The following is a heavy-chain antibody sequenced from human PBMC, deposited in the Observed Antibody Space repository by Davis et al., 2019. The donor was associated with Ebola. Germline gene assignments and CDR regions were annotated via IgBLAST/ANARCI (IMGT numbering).Heavy chain of an antibody. CDR2: ISSRSSYI. V-gene: IGHV3-21*01. CDR3: ARGPDFWSDYYGGAFDY. Sequence: GESLKISCAASGFTFSSYSMNWVRQAPGKGLEWVSSISSRSSYIDYVDSVKGRFTISRDNAKNSVYLRMNSLRAEDTAVYYCARGPDFWSDYYGGAFDYWGQGTLVTVSS. CDR1: GFTFSSYS. J-gene: IGHJ4*02. D-gene: IGHD3-3*01.